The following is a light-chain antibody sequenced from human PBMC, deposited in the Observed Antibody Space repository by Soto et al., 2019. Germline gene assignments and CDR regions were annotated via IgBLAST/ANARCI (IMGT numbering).Light chain of an antibody. Sequence: IVLTQYTGSLSLSPGEIAILSCRASQSVSSYLAWYQQKPGQAPRLLIYDASSRATGIPARFSGSGSGTDFTLTISSLEPEDFAVYYCQQRSDWPPITFGQGTRLEIK. J-gene: IGKJ5*01. CDR2: DAS. CDR3: QQRSDWPPIT. V-gene: IGKV3-11*01. CDR1: QSVSSY.